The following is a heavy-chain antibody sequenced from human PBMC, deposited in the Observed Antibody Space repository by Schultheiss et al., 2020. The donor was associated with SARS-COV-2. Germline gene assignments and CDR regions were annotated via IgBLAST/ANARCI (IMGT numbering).Heavy chain of an antibody. Sequence: SVKVSCKASGGTFSSYAISWVRQAPGQGLEWMGGIIPIFGTANYAQKFQGRVTITADESTSTAYMELSSLRSEDTAVYYCARAGSRKLTTDWYFDLWGRGTLVTVSS. D-gene: IGHD4-17*01. V-gene: IGHV1-69*13. CDR3: ARAGSRKLTTDWYFDL. CDR1: GGTFSSYA. CDR2: IIPIFGTA. J-gene: IGHJ2*01.